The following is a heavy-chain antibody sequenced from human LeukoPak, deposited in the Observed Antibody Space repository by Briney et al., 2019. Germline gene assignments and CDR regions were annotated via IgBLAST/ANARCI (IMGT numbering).Heavy chain of an antibody. CDR1: GASMRSYY. V-gene: IGHV4-59*01. D-gene: IGHD4-23*01. CDR3: ARGRNDNGGMFFDS. CDR2: ISYSGYT. Sequence: AETLSLTCTVSGASMRSYYWSWIRQAPGKGLEWIGFISYSGYTSYSPSLKSRVGISVDTSKSRFSLRLSSMTTADTAIYYCARGRNDNGGMFFDSWAQGNLVTVSS. J-gene: IGHJ4*02.